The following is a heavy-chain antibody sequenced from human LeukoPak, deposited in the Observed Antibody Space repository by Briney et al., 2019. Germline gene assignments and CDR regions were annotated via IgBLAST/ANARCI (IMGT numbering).Heavy chain of an antibody. Sequence: GGSLRLSCAASGFTFSDYYMSWIRQAPGKGLEWVSYISSSGSTIYYADSVKGRFTISRDNAKNSLYLQMNSLRAEDTAVYYCARDGWFAESRYFDLWGRGTLVTVSS. D-gene: IGHD3-10*01. CDR2: ISSSGSTI. V-gene: IGHV3-11*01. CDR3: ARDGWFAESRYFDL. J-gene: IGHJ2*01. CDR1: GFTFSDYY.